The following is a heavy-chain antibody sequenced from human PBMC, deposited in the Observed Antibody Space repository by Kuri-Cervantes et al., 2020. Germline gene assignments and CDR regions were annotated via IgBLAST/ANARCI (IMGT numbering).Heavy chain of an antibody. CDR3: ARGSWLTKAARFDY. D-gene: IGHD6-19*01. J-gene: IGHJ4*02. CDR2: ISYDGSNK. V-gene: IGHV3-30*03. CDR1: GFTFDDYG. Sequence: GESLKISCAASGFTFDDYGMSWVRQAPGKGLEWVAVISYDGSNKYYADSVKGRFTISRDNSKNTLYLQMNSLRAEDTAVYYCARGSWLTKAARFDYWGQGTLVTVSS.